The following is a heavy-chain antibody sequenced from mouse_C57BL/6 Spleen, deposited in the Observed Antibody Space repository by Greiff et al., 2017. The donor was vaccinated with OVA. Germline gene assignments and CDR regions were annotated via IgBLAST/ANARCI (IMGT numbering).Heavy chain of an antibody. Sequence: EVQLQQSGTVLARPGASVKMSCKTSGYTFTSYWMHWVKQRPGQGLEWIGAIYPGNSDTRYKQKFKGKAKLTAVTSASTAYMELSSRTNEDSAVYYCTRDYSNYAWFAYWGQGTLVTVSA. V-gene: IGHV1-5*01. D-gene: IGHD2-5*01. CDR3: TRDYSNYAWFAY. CDR2: IYPGNSDT. CDR1: GYTFTSYW. J-gene: IGHJ3*01.